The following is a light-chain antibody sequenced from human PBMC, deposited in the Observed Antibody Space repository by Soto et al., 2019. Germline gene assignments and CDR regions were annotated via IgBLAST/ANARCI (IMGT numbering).Light chain of an antibody. V-gene: IGKV3-20*01. Sequence: VLTQSPGTLSLSPGERATLSCRATQRVTGGYLAWYQQKPGQAPRLLIYGASARATDIPERFSGSGSGTDFTLTISRLEPEDFATYYCQQLNSYPYTFGQGTKLEIK. CDR2: GAS. CDR3: QQLNSYPYT. J-gene: IGKJ2*01. CDR1: QRVTGGY.